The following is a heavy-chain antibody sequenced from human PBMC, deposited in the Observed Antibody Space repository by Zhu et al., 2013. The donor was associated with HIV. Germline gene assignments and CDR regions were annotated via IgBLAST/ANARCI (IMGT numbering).Heavy chain of an antibody. Sequence: QVQLVQSGAEVKKPGASVKVSCKASGYTFTGYYMHWVRQAPGQGLEWMGWINPNSGGTNYAQKFQGRVTMTRDTSISTAYMELSSLRSEDTAVYYCARSPPPTSYNWFDPWGQGTLVTVSS. J-gene: IGHJ5*02. CDR2: INPNSGGT. CDR3: ARSPPPTSYNWFDP. CDR1: GYTFTGYY. D-gene: IGHD6-6*01. V-gene: IGHV1-2*02.